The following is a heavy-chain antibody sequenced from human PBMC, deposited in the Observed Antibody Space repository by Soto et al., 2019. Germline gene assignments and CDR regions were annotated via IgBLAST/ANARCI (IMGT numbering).Heavy chain of an antibody. CDR2: IIPIFGTA. D-gene: IGHD6-13*01. Sequence: QVQLVQSGAEVKKPGSSVKVSCKASGGTFSSYAISWVRQAPGQGLEWMGGIIPIFGTANYAQKFQGRVTITADGSRRTAYMELSSLRSEDTAVYYCARVEQQVLPDNYYGMDVWGQGTTVTVSS. CDR3: ARVEQQVLPDNYYGMDV. J-gene: IGHJ6*02. V-gene: IGHV1-69*12. CDR1: GGTFSSYA.